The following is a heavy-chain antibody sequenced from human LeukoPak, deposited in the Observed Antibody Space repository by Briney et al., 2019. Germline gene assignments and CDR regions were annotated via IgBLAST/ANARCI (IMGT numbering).Heavy chain of an antibody. D-gene: IGHD5-18*01. J-gene: IGHJ4*02. CDR3: ATSSDTAMVFDY. V-gene: IGHV3-74*01. CDR2: INSDGSTP. CDR1: GFTFSTYW. Sequence: GGSLRLSCAASGFTFSTYWMHWVRHAPGKGLVWVSRINSDGSTPSYADSVKGRFTISRDNAKNTLYLQVNSLRAEDTAVYYCATSSDTAMVFDYWGQGTLVTVSS.